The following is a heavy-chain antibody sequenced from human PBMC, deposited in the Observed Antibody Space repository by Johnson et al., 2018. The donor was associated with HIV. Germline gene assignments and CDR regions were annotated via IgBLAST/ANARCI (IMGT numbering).Heavy chain of an antibody. V-gene: IGHV3-30*18. D-gene: IGHD3-10*01. Sequence: QMQLVESGGGVVRPGGSLRLSCAASGFAFHDRGMSWVRQAPGKGLEWVAVISYDGTNKYYADSVKGRFIMSRDNSKTTVFLQMNRLRAEDTALYYCAKEWAGFGETHDTVDIWGQGTMVTVSS. CDR3: AKEWAGFGETHDTVDI. CDR1: GFAFHDRG. J-gene: IGHJ3*02. CDR2: ISYDGTNK.